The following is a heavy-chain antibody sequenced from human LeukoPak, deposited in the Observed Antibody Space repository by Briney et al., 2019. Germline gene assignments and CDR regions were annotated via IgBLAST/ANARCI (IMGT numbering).Heavy chain of an antibody. D-gene: IGHD1-7*01. J-gene: IGHJ4*02. CDR1: GGSITSGDYH. V-gene: IGHV4-61*08. Sequence: PSQTLSLTCSVSGGSITSGDYHWSWIRQPPGKGLEWIGYIYYSGSTKYNPSLKSRVTISVDASKTQFSLKLNSVTAADTAVYYCARGSRELYYFDYWGQGTLVTVSS. CDR2: IYYSGST. CDR3: ARGSRELYYFDY.